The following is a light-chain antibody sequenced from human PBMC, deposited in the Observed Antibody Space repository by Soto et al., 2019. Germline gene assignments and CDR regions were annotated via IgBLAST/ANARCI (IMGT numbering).Light chain of an antibody. CDR3: QQYNNWPPIT. Sequence: ETVVTQSPATLSVSPGETATLSCRASESVRTNLAWYQQKPGQAPRLLIYGASSRATGIPDRFSGSGSGTEFTLTISSLQSEDFAVYYCQQYNNWPPITFGQGTRLEIK. V-gene: IGKV3D-15*01. CDR2: GAS. CDR1: ESVRTN. J-gene: IGKJ5*01.